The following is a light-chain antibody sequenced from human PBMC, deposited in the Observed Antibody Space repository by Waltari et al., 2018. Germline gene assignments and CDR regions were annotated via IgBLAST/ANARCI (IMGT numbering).Light chain of an antibody. CDR3: QHYVRLPAT. Sequence: EIVLTQSPGTLSLSPGERVTLSCRASQSVSRALAWYQQKPGQAPRLLMYGASSRAHGISDRFSGSGSGTDFSLTISRLDPEDFAVYYCQHYVRLPATFGQGTKVEIK. CDR2: GAS. V-gene: IGKV3-20*01. J-gene: IGKJ1*01. CDR1: QSVSRA.